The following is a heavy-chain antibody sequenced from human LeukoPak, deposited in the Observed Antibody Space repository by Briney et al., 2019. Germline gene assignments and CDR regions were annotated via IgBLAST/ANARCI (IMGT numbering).Heavy chain of an antibody. D-gene: IGHD2-2*03. CDR1: GYTFTRYG. CDR3: ARVDIVVVPAAKGPYYYYGMDV. V-gene: IGHV1-18*01. CDR2: ISAYHGNT. Sequence: SGVKVSCKASGYTFTRYGFRRLRQAPAPGLEWLGLISAYHGNTNYAQKLQGRVTMTKDTSTSTAYIELRSLRSDDTAVYYCARVDIVVVPAAKGPYYYYGMDVWGQGTTVTVSS. J-gene: IGHJ6*02.